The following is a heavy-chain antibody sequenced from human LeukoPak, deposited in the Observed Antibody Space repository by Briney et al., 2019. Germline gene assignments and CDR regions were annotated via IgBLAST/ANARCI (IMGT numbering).Heavy chain of an antibody. J-gene: IGHJ3*01. CDR1: GGSVSSYSAA. V-gene: IGHV6-1*01. CDR3: ARDPEWVYDTFDV. Sequence: SQTLPLTCAISGGSVSSYSAAWNWIRQSPSRGLEWLGRTYYRSNWYNDYAGSLRGRITINPDTSRNQFSLHLSSVTPDDTAVYYCARDPEWVYDTFDVWGQGTMVTVSS. CDR2: TYYRSNWYN. D-gene: IGHD3-3*01.